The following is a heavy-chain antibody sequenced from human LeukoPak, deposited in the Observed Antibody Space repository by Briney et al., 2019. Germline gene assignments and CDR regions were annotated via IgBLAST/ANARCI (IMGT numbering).Heavy chain of an antibody. Sequence: GESLKISCKGSGYSFTSYGISWVRQAPGQGLEWMGWISAYNGNTNYAQKLQGRVTMTTDTSTSTAYMELRSLRSDDTAVYYCARDPRRWSPPTDRDAFDIWGQGTMVTVSS. V-gene: IGHV1-18*01. CDR2: ISAYNGNT. CDR3: ARDPRRWSPPTDRDAFDI. J-gene: IGHJ3*02. CDR1: GYSFTSYG. D-gene: IGHD2-15*01.